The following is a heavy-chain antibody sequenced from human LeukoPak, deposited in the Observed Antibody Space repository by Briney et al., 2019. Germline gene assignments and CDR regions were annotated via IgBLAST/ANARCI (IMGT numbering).Heavy chain of an antibody. J-gene: IGHJ4*02. D-gene: IGHD3-10*01. CDR3: ARMFGSGSYYRPDY. Sequence: RGSPCLSCAASGFTFSSYSMNWVRQAPGKGLEWVSYISSSSSTIYYADSVKGRFTISRDNAKNSLDLQMNSLRDEDTAVYYCARMFGSGSYYRPDYSGERSVVTVSS. V-gene: IGHV3-48*02. CDR2: ISSSSSTI. CDR1: GFTFSSYS.